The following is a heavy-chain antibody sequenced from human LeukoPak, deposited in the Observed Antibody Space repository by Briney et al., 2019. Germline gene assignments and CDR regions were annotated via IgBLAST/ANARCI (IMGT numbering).Heavy chain of an antibody. D-gene: IGHD6-19*01. J-gene: IGHJ4*02. CDR2: IIPIFGTA. CDR3: ARAYSSGSDYFDY. Sequence: SVKVSCKASGYTFTSYYVHWVRQAPGQGLEWMGGIIPIFGTANYAQKFQGRVTITTDESTSTAYMELSSLGSEDTAVYYCARAYSSGSDYFDYWGQGTLVTVSS. CDR1: GYTFTSYY. V-gene: IGHV1-69*05.